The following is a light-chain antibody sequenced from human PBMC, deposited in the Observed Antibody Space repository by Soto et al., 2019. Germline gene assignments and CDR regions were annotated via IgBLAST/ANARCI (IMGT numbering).Light chain of an antibody. J-gene: IGLJ3*02. CDR2: VNSDGSH. CDR3: QTWGTGIRV. V-gene: IGLV4-69*01. CDR1: SGHSSNA. Sequence: QLVLTQSPSASASLGASVKLTCTLSSGHSSNAIAWHQQQPEKGPRYLMKVNSDGSHTKGDGIPDRFSGSSSGAERFLTLSSLQSEDEADYYFQTWGTGIRVFGGGTKVTVL.